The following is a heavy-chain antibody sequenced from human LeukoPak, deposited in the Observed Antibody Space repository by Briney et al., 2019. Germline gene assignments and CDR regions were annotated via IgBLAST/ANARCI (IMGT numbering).Heavy chain of an antibody. CDR1: GYSFIDYY. CDR3: ARGRGYYFDY. D-gene: IGHD3-22*01. V-gene: IGHV1-2*02. J-gene: IGHJ4*02. Sequence: GASVKVSCRASGYSFIDYYMHWVRQAPGQGLEWLGWVNPHSGGTKFAQKFQGRVTMTRDTSINTAYMEVSSLRSDDTAVYYCARGRGYYFDYWGQGTLVTVSS. CDR2: VNPHSGGT.